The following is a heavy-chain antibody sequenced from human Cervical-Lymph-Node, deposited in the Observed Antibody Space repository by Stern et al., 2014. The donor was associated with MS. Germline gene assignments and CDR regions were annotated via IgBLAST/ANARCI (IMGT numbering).Heavy chain of an antibody. V-gene: IGHV1-69*04. CDR3: ARGTGWDLKDIVVVPV. J-gene: IGHJ4*02. CDR1: GGTFSSYT. CDR2: IIPILGIA. D-gene: IGHD2-2*01. Sequence: DQLGESGAEVKQHGSSVKVSCKASGGTFSSYTISWVRQAPGQGLEWMGRIIPILGIANYAQKFQGRVTITADKSTSTAYMELSSLRSEDTAVYYCARGTGWDLKDIVVVPVWGQGTLVTVSS.